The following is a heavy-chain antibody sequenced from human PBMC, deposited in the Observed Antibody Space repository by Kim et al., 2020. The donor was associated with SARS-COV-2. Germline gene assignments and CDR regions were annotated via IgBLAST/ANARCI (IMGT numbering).Heavy chain of an antibody. CDR1: GFTFSSYS. Sequence: GGSLRLSCAASGFTFSSYSMNWVRQAPGKGLEWVSYISSSSSTIYYADSVKGRFTISRDNAKNSLYLQMNSLRAEDTAVYYCARPEIYSYGPSYFDYWGQGTLVTVSS. J-gene: IGHJ4*02. CDR2: ISSSSSTI. D-gene: IGHD5-18*01. V-gene: IGHV3-48*04. CDR3: ARPEIYSYGPSYFDY.